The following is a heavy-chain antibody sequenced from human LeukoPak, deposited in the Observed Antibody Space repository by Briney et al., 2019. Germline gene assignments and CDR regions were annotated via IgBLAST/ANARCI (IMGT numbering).Heavy chain of an antibody. D-gene: IGHD1-26*01. Sequence: SVKVSCKASGGTFSTYAIGWVRQAPGQGLEWMGRIIPILGIANYAQKFQGRVTITADKSTSTAYMELSSLRSEDTAVYYCAREVGRLYYFDYWGQGTLVTVSS. J-gene: IGHJ4*02. CDR2: IIPILGIA. V-gene: IGHV1-69*04. CDR3: AREVGRLYYFDY. CDR1: GGTFSTYA.